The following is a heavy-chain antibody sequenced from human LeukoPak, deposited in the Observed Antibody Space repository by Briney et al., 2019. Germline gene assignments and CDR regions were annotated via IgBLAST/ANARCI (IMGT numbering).Heavy chain of an antibody. V-gene: IGHV4-30-2*01. CDR2: IYHSGST. J-gene: IGHJ3*02. CDR1: GGSISSGGYY. CDR3: ARRIAAAGTGAFDI. D-gene: IGHD6-13*01. Sequence: SETLSLTCTVSGGSISSGGYYWSWIRQPPGKGLEWIGYIYHSGSTYYNPSLKSRVTISVDRSKNQFSLKLSSVTAADTAVYYCARRIAAAGTGAFDIWGQGTMVTVSS.